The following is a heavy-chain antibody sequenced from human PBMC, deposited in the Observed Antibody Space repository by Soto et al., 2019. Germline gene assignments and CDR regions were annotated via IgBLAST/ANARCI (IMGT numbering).Heavy chain of an antibody. V-gene: IGHV4-39*01. CDR2: IYYSGST. CDR1: GCSISSSSYY. D-gene: IGHD3-22*01. CDR3: ARQSLGDSSGYYPDY. J-gene: IGHJ4*02. Sequence: PSETLSLACTVSGCSISSSSYYWGWIRQPPGKGLEWIGSIYYSGSTYYNPSLKSRVTISVDTSKNQFSLKLSSVTAADTAVYYCARQSLGDSSGYYPDYWGQGTLVTVSS.